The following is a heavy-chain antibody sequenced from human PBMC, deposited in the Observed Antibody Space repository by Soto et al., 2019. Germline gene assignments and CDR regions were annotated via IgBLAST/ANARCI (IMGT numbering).Heavy chain of an antibody. J-gene: IGHJ4*02. CDR1: GGSISSNSDY. CDR2: IYYSGSA. D-gene: IGHD6-19*01. CDR3: ARQGSSGWYRPLDY. V-gene: IGHV4-39*01. Sequence: SETLSLTCTVSGGSISSNSDYWGWIRQPPGKGLEWIGSIYYSGSAYYNPSLESRVTISVDTSKNQFSLKLSSVTAADTAVYYCARQGSSGWYRPLDYWGRGTPVTVSS.